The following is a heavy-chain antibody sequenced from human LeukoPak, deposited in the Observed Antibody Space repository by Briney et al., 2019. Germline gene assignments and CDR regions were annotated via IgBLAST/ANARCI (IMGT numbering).Heavy chain of an antibody. D-gene: IGHD3-22*01. CDR1: GGSISSSSYY. V-gene: IGHV4-39*01. CDR2: IYYSGST. Sequence: SETLSLTCTVSGGSISSSSYYWGWIRQPPGKGLEWIGSIYYSGSTYYNPSLKSRVTISVDTSKNQFSLKLSSVTAADTAVYYCARPYYYDSSGLFDYWGRGTLVTVSS. J-gene: IGHJ4*02. CDR3: ARPYYYDSSGLFDY.